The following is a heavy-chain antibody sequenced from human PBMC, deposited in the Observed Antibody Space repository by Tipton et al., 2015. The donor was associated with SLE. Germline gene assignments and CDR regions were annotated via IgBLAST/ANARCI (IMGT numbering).Heavy chain of an antibody. D-gene: IGHD7-27*01. CDR3: ARGPNWGLDDGFDL. V-gene: IGHV4-61*01. CDR1: GDSISNVNYY. CDR2: IYYSGST. J-gene: IGHJ3*01. Sequence: TLSLTCTVSGDSISNVNYYWNWLRQRPGKGLEWIGYIYYSGSTNYNPSLKSRVTISVDTSKNQFSLKLSSVTAADTAVYFCARGPNWGLDDGFDLWGQGTEVSVSS.